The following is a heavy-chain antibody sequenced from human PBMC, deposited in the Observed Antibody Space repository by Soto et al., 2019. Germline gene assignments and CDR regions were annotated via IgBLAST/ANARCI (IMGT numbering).Heavy chain of an antibody. CDR1: GFTFSSYW. Sequence: GGSLRLSCAASGFTFSSYWMHWVRQAPGKGLVWVSRINSDGSITSYADSVKGRFTISRDNAKNTLYLHMNSLRAEDTAVYYCARQEGAAFYYDGMDVWGEGTTVALSS. CDR3: ARQEGAAFYYDGMDV. V-gene: IGHV3-74*01. CDR2: INSDGSIT. J-gene: IGHJ6*04.